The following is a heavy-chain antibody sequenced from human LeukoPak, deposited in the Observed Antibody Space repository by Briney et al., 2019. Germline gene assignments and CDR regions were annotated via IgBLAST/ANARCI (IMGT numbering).Heavy chain of an antibody. J-gene: IGHJ6*03. V-gene: IGHV3-30*02. CDR1: GFTFSSYG. CDR3: ARALAARPRYYYYMDV. Sequence: PGGSLRLSCAASGFTFSSYGMHWVRQAPGKGLEWVAFIRYDGSNKYYADSVKGRFTISRDKSKNTLYLQMNSLRAEDTAVYYCARALAARPRYYYYMDVWGKGTTVTVSS. CDR2: IRYDGSNK. D-gene: IGHD6-6*01.